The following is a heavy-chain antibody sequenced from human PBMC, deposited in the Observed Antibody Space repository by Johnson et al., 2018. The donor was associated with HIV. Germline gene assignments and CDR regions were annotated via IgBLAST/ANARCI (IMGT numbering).Heavy chain of an antibody. CDR1: GFTFSNYG. D-gene: IGHD3-10*01. J-gene: IGHJ3*02. CDR3: ANTSPGSGRFGAFDI. Sequence: QEQLVESGGGVVQPGGSLRLSCAASGFTFSNYGMHWARQAPGKRLEWVAFIRYDGNSKYYADSVKGRFSVSRDNSKNTLYLQMNSLRAEDTAVYYCANTSPGSGRFGAFDIWGQGTMVTVSS. V-gene: IGHV3-30*02. CDR2: IRYDGNSK.